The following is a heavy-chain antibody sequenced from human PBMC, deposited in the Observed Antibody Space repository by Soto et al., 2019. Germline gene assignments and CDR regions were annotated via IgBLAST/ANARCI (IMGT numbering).Heavy chain of an antibody. CDR1: GFTFTSYA. D-gene: IGHD6-19*01. Sequence: GGSLRLSCAASGFTFTSYAMSWVRQAPGKGLEWVSTISGSGGSTYYADSVKGRFTISRDNSKNTLYLEMNNLRAEDTAVYYCAKTVQWLVRGYFDYWGQGTLVTVSS. CDR3: AKTVQWLVRGYFDY. CDR2: ISGSGGST. V-gene: IGHV3-23*01. J-gene: IGHJ4*02.